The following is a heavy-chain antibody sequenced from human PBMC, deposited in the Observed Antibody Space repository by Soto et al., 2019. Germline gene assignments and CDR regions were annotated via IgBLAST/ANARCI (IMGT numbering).Heavy chain of an antibody. Sequence: SETLSLTCTVSGGSISSGGYYWSWIRQHPGKGLEWIGYIYYSGSTYYNPSLKSRVTIPVDTSKNQFSLKLSSVTAADTAVYYCARGPGTMAKIDYWGQGTLVTVSS. V-gene: IGHV4-31*03. J-gene: IGHJ4*02. CDR2: IYYSGST. CDR3: ARGPGTMAKIDY. CDR1: GGSISSGGYY. D-gene: IGHD3-10*01.